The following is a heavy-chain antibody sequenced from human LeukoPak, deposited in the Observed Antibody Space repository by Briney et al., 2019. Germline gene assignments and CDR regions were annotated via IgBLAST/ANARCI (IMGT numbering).Heavy chain of an antibody. V-gene: IGHV3-30-3*01. J-gene: IGHJ4*02. CDR1: GFTFSSYA. CDR2: IPYDGSNK. D-gene: IGHD6-19*01. CDR3: XXXKAVAGMGNYFDY. Sequence: PGRSLRLSCAASGFTFSSYAIHWVRQAPGKGLEWVAVIPYDGSNKYYADSVKGRFTISRDNSKNTLYLQMNSLRPEDTAVYYXXXXKAVAGMGNYFDYWGQGTLVTVSS.